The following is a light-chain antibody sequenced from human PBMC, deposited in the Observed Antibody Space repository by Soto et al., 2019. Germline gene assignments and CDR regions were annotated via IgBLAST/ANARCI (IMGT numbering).Light chain of an antibody. CDR2: GAS. CDR1: QSVTNNY. V-gene: IGKV3-20*01. J-gene: IGKJ1*01. Sequence: EIVLTQSPGTLSLSPGERATLSCRASQSVTNNYLAWYQQKPGQAPRLLLYGASSSATGIPDRFSGSGSGTDFTLTISRLEPEDFAVYYCQQYCTAPWTFGQGTKVEIK. CDR3: QQYCTAPWT.